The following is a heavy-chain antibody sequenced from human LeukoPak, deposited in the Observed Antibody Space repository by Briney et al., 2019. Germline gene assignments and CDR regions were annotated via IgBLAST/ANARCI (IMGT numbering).Heavy chain of an antibody. J-gene: IGHJ4*02. V-gene: IGHV3-23*01. CDR1: GFTFSSYA. D-gene: IGHD3-22*01. CDR2: ISGSGGST. Sequence: GGSLRLSCAASGFTFSSYAVSWVRQAPGKGLEWVSAISGSGGSTYYADSVKGRFTISRDNSKNTLYLQMNSLRAEDTAVYYCAKGATMIVVVTMYYFDYWGQGTLVTVSS. CDR3: AKGATMIVVVTMYYFDY.